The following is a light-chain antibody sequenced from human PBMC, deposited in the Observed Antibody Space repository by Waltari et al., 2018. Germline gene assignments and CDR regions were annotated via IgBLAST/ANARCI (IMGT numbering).Light chain of an antibody. J-gene: IGLJ3*02. Sequence: QSLLSQPPSASGTPGQWVPISCFGSNPNIGPNLLSWYQQLPKTAPKPLLYNDYQRPSGVPDRFAASKSGTSASLAIGGIQSEDETDYYCASWDDSLKAWVFGGGTKLTVL. CDR3: ASWDDSLKAWV. CDR2: NDY. CDR1: NPNIGPNL. V-gene: IGLV1-44*01.